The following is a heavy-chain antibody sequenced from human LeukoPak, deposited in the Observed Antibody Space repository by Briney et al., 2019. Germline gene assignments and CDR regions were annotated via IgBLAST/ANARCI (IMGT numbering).Heavy chain of an antibody. CDR2: VFTSGIT. CDR3: AREYIVGGTPYFYYVDV. Sequence: SETLSLTCTVSGGSIGGYSWTWIRQSTGKGLEWIGRVFTSGITAYNPSFNSRVTMSVDTSDKHFSLNLTSVTVADTAVYCCAREYIVGGTPYFYYVDVWGKGTTVTVSS. CDR1: GGSIGGYS. J-gene: IGHJ6*03. D-gene: IGHD1-26*01. V-gene: IGHV4-4*07.